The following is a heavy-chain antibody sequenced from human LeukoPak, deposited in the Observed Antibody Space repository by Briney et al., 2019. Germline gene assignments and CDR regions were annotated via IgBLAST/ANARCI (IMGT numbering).Heavy chain of an antibody. CDR1: GFTFSSYA. J-gene: IGHJ4*02. CDR2: ISDSGGYT. D-gene: IGHD2-15*01. V-gene: IGHV3-23*01. CDR3: ASRDPCSGGSCYALDY. Sequence: GGSLRLSWAASGFTFSSYAMDWFRQAPGKGLEWVSGISDSGGYTYYADSVKGRFTISRDNSKNTLYLQMNSLRAEDTAVYYCASRDPCSGGSCYALDYWGQGTLVAVSS.